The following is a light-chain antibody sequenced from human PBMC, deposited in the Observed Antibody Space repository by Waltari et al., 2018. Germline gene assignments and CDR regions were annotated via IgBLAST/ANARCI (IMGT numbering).Light chain of an antibody. J-gene: IGLJ3*02. CDR3: NSYAGSSSWV. Sequence: QSALTQPASVSGSPGQSITNSCTGTSSDVGFYNYVSWYQQHPGKAPKLMIYDVSERPSGVSNRFSGSKSGNTASLTISGLQAEDEADYYCNSYAGSSSWVFGGGTKLTVL. V-gene: IGLV2-14*01. CDR1: SSDVGFYNY. CDR2: DVS.